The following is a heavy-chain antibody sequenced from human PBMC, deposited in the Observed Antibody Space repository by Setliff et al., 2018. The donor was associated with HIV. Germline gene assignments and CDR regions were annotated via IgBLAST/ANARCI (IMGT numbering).Heavy chain of an antibody. Sequence: ASVKVSCKASGFSFDDYYIHWVRQAPGQGLEWMGCVIPNSGKTYYAQEFQGRVTMTSDTSINTAYMEVSWLTSDDTAIYYCARDLAYCSGGSCYRPFIYYFYYMDVWGKGATVTGLL. CDR2: VIPNSGKT. D-gene: IGHD2-15*01. J-gene: IGHJ6*03. CDR3: ARDLAYCSGGSCYRPFIYYFYYMDV. V-gene: IGHV1-2*02. CDR1: GFSFDDYY.